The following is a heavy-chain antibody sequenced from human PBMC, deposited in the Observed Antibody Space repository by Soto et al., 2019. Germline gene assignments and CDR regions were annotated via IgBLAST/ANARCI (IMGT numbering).Heavy chain of an antibody. D-gene: IGHD3-16*01. Sequence: SETLSLTCAVSGYSISSGYYWGWIRQPPGKGLEWIGSIYHSGSTYYNPSLKSRVTISVDTSKNQFSLKLSSVTAADTAVYYCATVSNYYGMDVWGQGTTVTVSS. CDR2: IYHSGST. CDR3: ATVSNYYGMDV. CDR1: GYSISSGYY. J-gene: IGHJ6*02. V-gene: IGHV4-38-2*01.